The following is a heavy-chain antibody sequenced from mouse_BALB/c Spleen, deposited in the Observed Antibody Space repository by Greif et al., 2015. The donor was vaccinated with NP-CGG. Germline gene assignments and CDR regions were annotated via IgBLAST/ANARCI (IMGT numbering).Heavy chain of an antibody. CDR2: INPNNGGT. V-gene: IGHV1-18*01. J-gene: IGHJ4*01. CDR1: GYTFTDYN. CDR3: ARPSRSPYYAMDY. Sequence: SGPELVKPGASVKIPCKASGYTFTDYNMDWVKQSHGKSLEWIGDINPNNGGTIYNQKFKGKATLTVDKSSSTAYMELRSLTSEDTAVYYCARPSRSPYYAMDYWGQGTSVTVSS.